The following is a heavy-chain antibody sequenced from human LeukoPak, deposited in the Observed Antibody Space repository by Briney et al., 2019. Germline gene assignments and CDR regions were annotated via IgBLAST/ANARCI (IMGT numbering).Heavy chain of an antibody. CDR2: IYSGGST. J-gene: IGHJ5*02. CDR3: AREIYSGGSFHLWFDP. Sequence: PGGSLRLSCAASGFTVSSNYMSWVRQAPGKGLEWFSVIYSGGSTYYADPVKGRFTISRDNSKNTLYLHMNSLRAEDTAVYYCAREIYSGGSFHLWFDPWGQGTLVTVSS. V-gene: IGHV3-53*01. CDR1: GFTVSSNY. D-gene: IGHD2-15*01.